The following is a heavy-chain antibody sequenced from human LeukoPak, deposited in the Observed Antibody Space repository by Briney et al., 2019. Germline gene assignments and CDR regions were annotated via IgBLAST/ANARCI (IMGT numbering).Heavy chain of an antibody. CDR1: GFTFSDYW. D-gene: IGHD5-18*01. V-gene: IGHV3-74*01. CDR2: IHRDGSST. J-gene: IGHJ5*01. CDR3: ARGTEGYTYGEFDS. Sequence: GGSLRLSRAASGFTFSDYWMHWVRQAPGKGLVWVSRIHRDGSSTTCADSVKGRFTISRDNAKNALYLQMNSLRAEDTAMYYCARGTEGYTYGEFDSWGQGTLVTVSS.